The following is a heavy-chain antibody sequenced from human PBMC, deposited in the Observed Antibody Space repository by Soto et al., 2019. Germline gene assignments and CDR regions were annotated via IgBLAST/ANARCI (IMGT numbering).Heavy chain of an antibody. CDR3: ARAYTGRLPRRADYYYALDV. J-gene: IGHJ6*02. CDR1: GFTFSDYY. D-gene: IGHD2-15*01. Sequence: PGGSLRLSCAASGFTFSDYYMSWIRQAPGKGLEWVSYISSSGSTIYYADSVKGRFTISRENARNSMFLQMNSVTVGDTAVYYCARAYTGRLPRRADYYYALDVWGQGTKVTVSS. CDR2: ISSSGSTI. V-gene: IGHV3-11*04.